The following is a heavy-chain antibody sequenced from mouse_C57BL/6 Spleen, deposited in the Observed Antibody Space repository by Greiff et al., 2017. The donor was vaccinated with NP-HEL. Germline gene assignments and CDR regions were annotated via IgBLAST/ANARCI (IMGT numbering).Heavy chain of an antibody. J-gene: IGHJ3*01. CDR1: GYTFTDYY. V-gene: IGHV1-26*01. CDR2: INPNNGGT. CDR3: ARGSSYVAY. Sequence: EVQLQQSGPELVKPGASVKISCKASGYTFTDYYMNWVKQSHGKSLEWIGDINPNNGGTSYNQKFKGKATLTVDKSSSTAYTELRSLTSEDSAVYYCARGSSYVAYWGQGTLVTVSA. D-gene: IGHD1-1*01.